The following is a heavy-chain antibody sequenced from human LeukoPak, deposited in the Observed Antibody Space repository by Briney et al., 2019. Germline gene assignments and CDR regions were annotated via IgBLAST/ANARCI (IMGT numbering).Heavy chain of an antibody. Sequence: GGSLRLSCAASGFTFSSYSMNWVRQAPGKGLKWVSSISSSTSYIYYADSVKGRFTISRDNAKNSLYLQMNSLRAEDTAVYYCARAYYGSGSYIFDYWGQGTLVTVSS. CDR1: GFTFSSYS. CDR3: ARAYYGSGSYIFDY. J-gene: IGHJ4*02. CDR2: ISSSTSYI. V-gene: IGHV3-21*01. D-gene: IGHD3-10*01.